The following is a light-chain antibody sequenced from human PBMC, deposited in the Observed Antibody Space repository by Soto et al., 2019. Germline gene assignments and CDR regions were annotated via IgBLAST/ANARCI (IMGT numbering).Light chain of an antibody. Sequence: DIQMTQSPSSLSASAGDKVTITCRASQGIRNNLAWYQQKPGKVPTLLIYAASTLQSGVPSRFSGSGSGTDFTLTISSLQPEDVATYYCQKYCSVPFTFGPGTKVEIK. CDR3: QKYCSVPFT. V-gene: IGKV1-27*01. J-gene: IGKJ3*01. CDR2: AAS. CDR1: QGIRNN.